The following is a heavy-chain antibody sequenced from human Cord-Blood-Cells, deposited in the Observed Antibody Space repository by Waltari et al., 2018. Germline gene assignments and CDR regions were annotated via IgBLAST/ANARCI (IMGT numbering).Heavy chain of an antibody. CDR3: ARDSDY. V-gene: IGHV4-61*01. CDR2: IYYSGST. CDR1: GGSVSSGSYY. Sequence: QVQLQESGPGLVKPSETLSPTCTVSGGSVSSGSYYWSWIRQPPGKGLEWIGYIYYSGSTNYNPSLKSRVTISVDTSKNQFSLKLSSVTAADTAVYYCARDSDYWGQGTLVTVSS. J-gene: IGHJ4*02.